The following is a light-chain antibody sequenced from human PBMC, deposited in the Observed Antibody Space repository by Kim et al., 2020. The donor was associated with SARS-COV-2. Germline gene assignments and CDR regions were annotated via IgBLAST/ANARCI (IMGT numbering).Light chain of an antibody. CDR2: AAS. Sequence: ASVEDRVTITCRASQAISNYLAWYRQKPGKVPNLLIYAASTLQSGVPTRFSGSGFGADFTLTISSLQPEDVATYYCQSYNNTPFTFGGGTKVDIK. J-gene: IGKJ4*01. V-gene: IGKV1-27*01. CDR1: QAISNY. CDR3: QSYNNTPFT.